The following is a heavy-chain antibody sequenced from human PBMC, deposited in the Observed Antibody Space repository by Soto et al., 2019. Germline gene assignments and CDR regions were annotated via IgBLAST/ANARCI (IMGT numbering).Heavy chain of an antibody. CDR3: AKAVAGYSYGSNWFGP. D-gene: IGHD5-18*01. Sequence: GGSLRLSCAASGFTFSSYSMNRVRQAPGKGLEWVSAISGSGGSTYYADSVKGRFTISRDNSKNTLYLQMNSLRAEDTAVYYCAKAVAGYSYGSNWFGPWGQGTLVTVSS. CDR2: ISGSGGST. CDR1: GFTFSSYS. J-gene: IGHJ5*02. V-gene: IGHV3-23*01.